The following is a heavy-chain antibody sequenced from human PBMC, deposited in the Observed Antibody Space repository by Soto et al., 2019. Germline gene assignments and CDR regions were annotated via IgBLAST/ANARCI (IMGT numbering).Heavy chain of an antibody. CDR1: VYSLTIDH. V-gene: IGHV1-46*03. CDR2: INPSGGGT. D-gene: IGHD3-22*01. CDR3: ARVPYYYDSSGPYYLDY. J-gene: IGHJ4*02. Sequence: ASVKVSCKRVVYSLTIDHIRWGRLAHGQGLEWMGIINPSGGGTSYAQKFQGRVTMTRDTSTSTVYMELSSLRSEDTAVYYCARVPYYYDSSGPYYLDYWGQGTLVTVSS.